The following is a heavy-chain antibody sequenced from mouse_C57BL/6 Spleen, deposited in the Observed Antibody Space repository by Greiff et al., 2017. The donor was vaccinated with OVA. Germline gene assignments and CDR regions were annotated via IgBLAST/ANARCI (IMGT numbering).Heavy chain of an antibody. Sequence: EVKLVESGGGLVQPGGSLKLSCAASGFTFSDYYMYWVRQTPEKRLEWVAYISNGGGSTYYPDTVKGRFTISRDNAKNTLYLQMSRLKSEDTAMYYCARLTGTKGYYFDYWGQGTTLTVSS. CDR1: GFTFSDYY. D-gene: IGHD4-1*01. CDR2: ISNGGGST. J-gene: IGHJ2*01. CDR3: ARLTGTKGYYFDY. V-gene: IGHV5-12*01.